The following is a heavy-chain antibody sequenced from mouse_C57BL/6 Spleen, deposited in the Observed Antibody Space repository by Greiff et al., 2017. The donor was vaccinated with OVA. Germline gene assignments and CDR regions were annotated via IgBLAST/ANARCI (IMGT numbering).Heavy chain of an antibody. Sequence: QVQLQQSGAELMKPGASVKLSCKATGYTFTGYWIEWVKQRPGHGLEWIGEILPGSGSTNYNEKFKGKATFTADTSSNTAYMQLSSLTTEDSAIYYCARGDYYYGSSYDAMDYGGQGTSVTVSS. D-gene: IGHD1-1*01. CDR3: ARGDYYYGSSYDAMDY. J-gene: IGHJ4*01. CDR2: ILPGSGST. V-gene: IGHV1-9*01. CDR1: GYTFTGYW.